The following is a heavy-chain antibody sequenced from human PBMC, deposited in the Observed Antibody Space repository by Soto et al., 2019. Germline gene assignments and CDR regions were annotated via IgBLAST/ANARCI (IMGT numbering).Heavy chain of an antibody. CDR1: GFTFSSYG. CDR3: ARDLSDTGGDD. Sequence: QVQLVESGGGVVQPGRSLRLSCAASGFTFSSYGMHWVRQAPGKGLEWVAVIWYDGSNKYYADSVKGRFTISRDNSKNTLYLQMNSLRAEDTAVYYCARDLSDTGGDDWGQGTLVTVSS. CDR2: IWYDGSNK. V-gene: IGHV3-33*01. J-gene: IGHJ4*02. D-gene: IGHD7-27*01.